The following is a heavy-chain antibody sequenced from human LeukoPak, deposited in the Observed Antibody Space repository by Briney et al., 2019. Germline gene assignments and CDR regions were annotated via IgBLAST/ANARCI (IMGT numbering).Heavy chain of an antibody. Sequence: ASVKVSCKASGYTFTGYYMHWVRQAPGQGLEWMGWSNPNSGGTNYAQKFQGRVTMTRDTSISTAYMELSRLRSDDTAVYYCARGPYMVRGVTSENYYFDYWGQGTLVTVSS. D-gene: IGHD3-10*01. CDR3: ARGPYMVRGVTSENYYFDY. V-gene: IGHV1-2*02. CDR2: SNPNSGGT. J-gene: IGHJ4*02. CDR1: GYTFTGYY.